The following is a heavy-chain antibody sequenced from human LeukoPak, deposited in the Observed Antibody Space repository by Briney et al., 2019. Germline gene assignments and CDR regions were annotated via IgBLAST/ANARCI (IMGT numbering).Heavy chain of an antibody. CDR1: GFSFSVYY. J-gene: IGHJ4*02. Sequence: GGSLRLSCAASGFSFSVYYMAWVRRAPGKGLEWVGLSRNKENRYSTEYGASVKGRVTISRDDSKNLMYLEMKSLKSEDTAVYYCVREYFGGYDYWGQGTLVTVSS. CDR3: VREYFGGYDY. CDR2: SRNKENRYST. D-gene: IGHD2-15*01. V-gene: IGHV3-72*01.